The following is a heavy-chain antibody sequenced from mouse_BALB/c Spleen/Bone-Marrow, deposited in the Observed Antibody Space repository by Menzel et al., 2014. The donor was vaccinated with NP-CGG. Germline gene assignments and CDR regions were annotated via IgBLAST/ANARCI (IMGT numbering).Heavy chain of an antibody. CDR1: GYTFTTYW. Sequence: VQLQQSGAELVRPGTSVKLSCKASGYTFTTYWMNWVRQRPGQGLEWIGMVDPSDSETHYNQMFKEKATLTVDKSSGTAYMQLGSLTSEDSAVYYCARGYGNSVAWFAYWGQGTLVTVSA. CDR2: VDPSDSET. D-gene: IGHD2-10*02. J-gene: IGHJ3*01. V-gene: IGHV1-61*01. CDR3: ARGYGNSVAWFAY.